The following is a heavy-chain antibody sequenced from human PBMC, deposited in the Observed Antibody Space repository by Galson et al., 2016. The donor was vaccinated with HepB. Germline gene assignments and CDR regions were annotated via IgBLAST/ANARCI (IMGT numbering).Heavy chain of an antibody. CDR3: ATMPV. Sequence: SLRLSCAASGFIFNKYSLNWVRQAPGKGLEWVSYISSGSPTIYYADSVRGRFTISRDNDKTSLYLQMNNLRAEDTAVYYCATMPVRGQGTLVTVSS. J-gene: IGHJ4*02. V-gene: IGHV3-48*01. D-gene: IGHD2-2*01. CDR1: GFIFNKYS. CDR2: ISSGSPTI.